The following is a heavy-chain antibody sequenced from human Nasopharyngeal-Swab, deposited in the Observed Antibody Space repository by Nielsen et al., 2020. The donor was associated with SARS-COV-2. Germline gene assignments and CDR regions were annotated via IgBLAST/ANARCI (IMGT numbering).Heavy chain of an antibody. Sequence: WVRQAPGQGLEWMGWFNPNSGGTNYAQKFQGWVTMTRDTSISTAYMELSRLRSDDTAVYYCARGGPGYCSSTSCYGNWFDPWGQGTLVTVSS. CDR3: ARGGPGYCSSTSCYGNWFDP. CDR2: FNPNSGGT. J-gene: IGHJ5*02. V-gene: IGHV1-2*04. D-gene: IGHD2-2*01.